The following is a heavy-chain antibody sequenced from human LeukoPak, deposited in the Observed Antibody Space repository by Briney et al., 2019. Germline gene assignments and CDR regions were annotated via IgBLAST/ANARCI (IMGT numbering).Heavy chain of an antibody. D-gene: IGHD3-10*01. CDR3: ARGRLTMVRGRGYGMDV. CDR1: GGSFSGYY. V-gene: IGHV4-34*01. Sequence: PSETLSLTCAVYGGSFSGYYWSWIRQPPGKGLEWIGEINHSGSTNYNPSLKSRVTISVDTSKNQFSLKLSSVTAADTAVYYCARGRLTMVRGRGYGMDVWGQGTTVTVSS. J-gene: IGHJ6*02. CDR2: INHSGST.